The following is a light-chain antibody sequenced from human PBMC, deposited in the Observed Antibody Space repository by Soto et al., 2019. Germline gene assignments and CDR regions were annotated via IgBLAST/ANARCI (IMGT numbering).Light chain of an antibody. CDR2: AAS. Sequence: DIQMTQSPSSLSASVGDRVTITCRASQSISSYLHWYQHKPGKAPRLLIYAASSLQSGVPSRFSGSGSGIDFTLTISSLRPEDFATYFCQQSYSTPDTFGQGTKLEIK. J-gene: IGKJ2*01. CDR3: QQSYSTPDT. CDR1: QSISSY. V-gene: IGKV1-39*01.